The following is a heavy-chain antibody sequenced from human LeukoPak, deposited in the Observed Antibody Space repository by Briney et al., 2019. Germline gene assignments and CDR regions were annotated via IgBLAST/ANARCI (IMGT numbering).Heavy chain of an antibody. CDR1: GGSFSGYY. D-gene: IGHD6-19*01. Sequence: SETLSLTCAVYGGSFSGYYWSWTRQPPGKGLEWIGEINHSGSTNYNPSLKSRVTISVDTSKNQFSLKLSSVTAADTAVYYCSRHFPLAVAGLYYYYYMDVWGKGTTVTVSS. CDR3: SRHFPLAVAGLYYYYYMDV. V-gene: IGHV4-34*01. CDR2: INHSGST. J-gene: IGHJ6*03.